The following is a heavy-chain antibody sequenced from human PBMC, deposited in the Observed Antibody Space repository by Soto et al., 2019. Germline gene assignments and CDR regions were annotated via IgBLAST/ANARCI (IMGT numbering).Heavy chain of an antibody. CDR3: ARHDCISSSCYYYYYYGLDV. J-gene: IGHJ6*02. Sequence: SVKVSCKASGGTFSSYVISWVRQAPGKGLEWMGGIIPIFDTANYAQKFQGRVTFTADESTSTAYMELSSLRSEDTAVYYCARHDCISSSCYYYYYYGLDVWGLGTTVTVSS. CDR2: IIPIFDTA. D-gene: IGHD2-2*01. V-gene: IGHV1-69*13. CDR1: GGTFSSYV.